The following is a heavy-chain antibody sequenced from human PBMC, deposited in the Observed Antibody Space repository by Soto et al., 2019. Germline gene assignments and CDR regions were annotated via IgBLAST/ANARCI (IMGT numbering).Heavy chain of an antibody. Sequence: GGSRRRSCAASGFTFRSFTMNGVREAPGKGLEWVSTISSNSAYIYYTDALRGRFTISRDNAKNSLHLQMNSLRAEDTAVYYCTRDASRDSSARGWFDPWGPGTLVTVSS. V-gene: IGHV3-21*01. CDR2: ISSNSAYI. CDR1: GFTFRSFT. J-gene: IGHJ5*02. D-gene: IGHD6-13*01. CDR3: TRDASRDSSARGWFDP.